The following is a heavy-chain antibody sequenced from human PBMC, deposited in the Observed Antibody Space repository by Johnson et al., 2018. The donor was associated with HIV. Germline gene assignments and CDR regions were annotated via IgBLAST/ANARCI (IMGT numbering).Heavy chain of an antibody. D-gene: IGHD2-15*01. CDR3: ARDRRVSREGYCSGGSCYPYIAYIDAFDI. CDR1: GFTFSSYG. CDR2: ISSVGSNT. V-gene: IGHV3-30*03. Sequence: QVQLVESGGGVVQPGRSLRLSCAASGFTFSSYGMHWVRPAPGQGLEWVAVISSVGSNTYYAYSVKRRVPVSRDNSPNTLYLEMNSLRAEDPVVYYCARDRRVSREGYCSGGSCYPYIAYIDAFDIWGQGTMVTVSS. J-gene: IGHJ3*02.